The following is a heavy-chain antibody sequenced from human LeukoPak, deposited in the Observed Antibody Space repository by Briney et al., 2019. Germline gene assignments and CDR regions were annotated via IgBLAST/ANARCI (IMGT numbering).Heavy chain of an antibody. CDR2: IKPDGSLI. Sequence: GGSLRLSCAASGFTFSSYWMTWVRQGPGKGLEWVANIKPDGSLIYYVDSVKGRFTISRDNAKNSLYLQMNSLRAEDTAVYYCARIVPIDYGGNSRENYWGQGTLVTVSS. V-gene: IGHV3-7*01. D-gene: IGHD4-17*01. CDR1: GFTFSSYW. CDR3: ARIVPIDYGGNSRENY. J-gene: IGHJ4*02.